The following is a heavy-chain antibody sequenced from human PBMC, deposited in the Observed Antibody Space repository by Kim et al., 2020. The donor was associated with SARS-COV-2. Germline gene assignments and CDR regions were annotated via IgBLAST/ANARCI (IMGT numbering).Heavy chain of an antibody. J-gene: IGHJ4*02. V-gene: IGHV3-48*01. CDR3: ANRLDY. Sequence: GSSSTIYYADSGEGRFTISRDNAKNSLYLQMNSLRAEDTAVYYCANRLDYWGPGTLVTVSS. CDR2: GSSSTI.